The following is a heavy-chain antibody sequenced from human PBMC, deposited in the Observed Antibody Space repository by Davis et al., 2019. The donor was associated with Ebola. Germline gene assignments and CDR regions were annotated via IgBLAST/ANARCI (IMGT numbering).Heavy chain of an antibody. CDR3: ARGSPAAGTGWFDP. V-gene: IGHV1-3*01. J-gene: IGHJ5*02. CDR2: ISPGNGAT. CDR1: GYTFTTYA. D-gene: IGHD6-13*01. Sequence: AASVKVSCKASGYTFTTYALHWVRQAPGQSLEWMGNISPGNGATKYSQKFQGRISITGDTSATTAYMELSSLRYEDTAVYYCARGSPAAGTGWFDPWGQGTLVTVSS.